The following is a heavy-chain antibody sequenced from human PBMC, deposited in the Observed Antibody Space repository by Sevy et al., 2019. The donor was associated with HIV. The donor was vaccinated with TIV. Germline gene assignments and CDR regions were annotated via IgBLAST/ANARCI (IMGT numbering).Heavy chain of an antibody. Sequence: ASVKVSCKASGGTFSSYAISWVRQAPGQGLEWMGGIIPIFGTVNYAQKFQGRVTITADKSTSTAYMELSSLRSEDTAVYYCVSDRRRIAAAGNGYYDYMDLWGKGTTVTVSS. CDR3: VSDRRRIAAAGNGYYDYMDL. D-gene: IGHD6-13*01. CDR2: IIPIFGTV. V-gene: IGHV1-69*06. J-gene: IGHJ6*03. CDR1: GGTFSSYA.